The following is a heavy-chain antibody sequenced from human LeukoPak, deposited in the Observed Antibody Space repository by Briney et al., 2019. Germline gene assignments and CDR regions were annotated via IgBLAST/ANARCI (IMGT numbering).Heavy chain of an antibody. J-gene: IGHJ4*02. D-gene: IGHD3-22*01. CDR2: ISGSGRST. V-gene: IGHV3-23*01. Sequence: PGGSLRLSCAASGFTFSSYAMSWVRQAPGKGLEWVSAISGSGRSTYYADSVKGRFTISRDNAKNTLFLQMNILRADDTVVYYCAKDRILYYYDSSGYHYWGQGTLVTVSS. CDR3: AKDRILYYYDSSGYHY. CDR1: GFTFSSYA.